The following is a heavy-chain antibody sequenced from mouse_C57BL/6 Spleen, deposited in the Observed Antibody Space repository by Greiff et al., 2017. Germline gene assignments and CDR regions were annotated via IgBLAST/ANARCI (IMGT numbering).Heavy chain of an antibody. CDR2: IWSGGST. D-gene: IGHD1-1*01. J-gene: IGHJ1*03. CDR1: GFSLTSYG. CDR3: ARKGDYGSSYWYFDV. Sequence: VKVEESGPGLVQPSQSLSITCTVSGFSLTSYGVHWVRQSPGKGLEWLGVIWSGGSTDYNAAFISRLSISKDNSKSQVFFKMNSLQADDTAIYYCARKGDYGSSYWYFDVWGTGTTVTVSS. V-gene: IGHV2-2*01.